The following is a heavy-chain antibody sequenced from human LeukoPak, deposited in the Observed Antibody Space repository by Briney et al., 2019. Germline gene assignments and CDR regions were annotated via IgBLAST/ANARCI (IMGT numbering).Heavy chain of an antibody. V-gene: IGHV3-23*01. CDR2: ISGSGGST. CDR3: AKDFFLLRGGLFDY. Sequence: GGSLTLSCAASGCTFSSYAMSWVRQAPGRGLEWVSAISGSGGSTYYADSVKGRLTISRDNSKNTLYLQMDSLRAERTAGYYCAKDFFLLRGGLFDYWGQGTLVTVSS. J-gene: IGHJ4*02. CDR1: GCTFSSYA. D-gene: IGHD2/OR15-2a*01.